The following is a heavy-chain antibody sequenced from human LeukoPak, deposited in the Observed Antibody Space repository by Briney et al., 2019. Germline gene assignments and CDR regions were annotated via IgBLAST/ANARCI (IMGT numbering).Heavy chain of an antibody. Sequence: GGSLRLSCEASRFNFNNYAMSWVRQAPGKGLEWVSSISSGGGNTYYADSVKGRFTISRDNSKNTLYLQMNSLRAEDTAVYYCAIFDGGYDTPFYYWGQGTLVTVSS. CDR2: ISSGGGNT. CDR1: RFNFNNYA. D-gene: IGHD5-12*01. V-gene: IGHV3-23*01. J-gene: IGHJ4*02. CDR3: AIFDGGYDTPFYY.